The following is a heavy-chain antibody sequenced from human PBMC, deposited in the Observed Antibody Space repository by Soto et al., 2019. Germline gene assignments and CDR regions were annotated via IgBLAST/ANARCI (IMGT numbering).Heavy chain of an antibody. CDR3: ASHGYSYGSVYYYGMDV. Sequence: GASVKVSCKASGGTFSSYAISWVRQAPGQGLEWMGGIIPIFGTANYAQKFQDRVTITADESTSTAYMELSSLRSEDTAVYYCASHGYSYGSVYYYGMDVWGQGTTVTVSS. D-gene: IGHD5-18*01. CDR2: IIPIFGTA. V-gene: IGHV1-69*13. CDR1: GGTFSSYA. J-gene: IGHJ6*02.